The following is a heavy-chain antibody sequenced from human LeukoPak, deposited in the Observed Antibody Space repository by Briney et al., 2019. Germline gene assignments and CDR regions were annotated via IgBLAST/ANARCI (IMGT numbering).Heavy chain of an antibody. CDR2: INPNGGGT. CDR1: GYTFTGYY. CDR3: ARALVAYDAFDI. V-gene: IGHV1-2*02. Sequence: ASVKVSCKASGYTFTGYYMHWVRQAPGQGLEWMGWINPNGGGTNYAQKFQGRVTMTRDTSISTAYMELSRLRSDDTAVYYCARALVAYDAFDIWGQGTMVTVSS. D-gene: IGHD5-12*01. J-gene: IGHJ3*02.